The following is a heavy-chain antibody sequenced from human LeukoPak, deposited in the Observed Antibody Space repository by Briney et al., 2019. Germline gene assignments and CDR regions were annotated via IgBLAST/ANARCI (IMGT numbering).Heavy chain of an antibody. J-gene: IGHJ4*02. CDR1: GFTFSSYS. CDR3: AGTYYDSSGYSYPLGY. Sequence: GGSLRLSCAASGFTFSSYSMNWVRQAPGKGLEWVAFIRYDGSDKYYADSVKGRFTISRDNSKNTLYLQMNSLRAEDTAVYYCAGTYYDSSGYSYPLGYWGQGTLVTVSS. D-gene: IGHD3-22*01. CDR2: IRYDGSDK. V-gene: IGHV3-30*02.